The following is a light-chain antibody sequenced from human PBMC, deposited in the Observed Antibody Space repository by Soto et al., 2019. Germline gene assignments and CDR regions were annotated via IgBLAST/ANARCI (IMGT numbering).Light chain of an antibody. J-gene: IGKJ1*01. CDR2: GAS. CDR1: QSVSTN. CDR3: QQFYNWPPWT. Sequence: EIVMTQSPATLSVSPGETATLSCRASQSVSTNLAWYQQRPGQHPRLLIYGASTRATGIPARFSGTGSGTEFALTISSLQSEDFAVYYCQQFYNWPPWTFGQGTKVEVK. V-gene: IGKV3-15*01.